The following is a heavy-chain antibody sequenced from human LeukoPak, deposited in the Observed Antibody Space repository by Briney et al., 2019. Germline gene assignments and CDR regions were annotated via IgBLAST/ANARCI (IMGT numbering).Heavy chain of an antibody. CDR3: AKVPASNYKILDY. CDR2: ISGSGGST. V-gene: IGHV3-23*01. Sequence: SGGSLRLSCAASGFTFSSYAMSWVRQAPGKGLEWVSAISGSGGSTYYADSVKGRFTISRDNSKNTLYLQMNSLRAEDTAVYYCAKVPASNYKILDYWGQGTLVTVSS. J-gene: IGHJ4*02. CDR1: GFTFSSYA. D-gene: IGHD4/OR15-4a*01.